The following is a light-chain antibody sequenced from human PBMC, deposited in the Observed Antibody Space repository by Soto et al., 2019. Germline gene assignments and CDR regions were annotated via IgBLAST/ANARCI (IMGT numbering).Light chain of an antibody. CDR1: SSDVGGYNY. CDR3: SSFAGSNILL. CDR2: EVS. Sequence: QSALTQPPSASGSPGQSVTISCTGTSSDVGGYNYVSWYQHHPGKAPKLMIYEVSKRPSGVPDRFSGSKSGNTASLTVSGLQGEDEADYYCSSFAGSNILLFGGGTKVTVL. J-gene: IGLJ2*01. V-gene: IGLV2-8*01.